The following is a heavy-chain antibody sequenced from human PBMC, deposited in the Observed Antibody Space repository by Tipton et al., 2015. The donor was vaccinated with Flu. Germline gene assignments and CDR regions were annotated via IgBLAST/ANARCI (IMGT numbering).Heavy chain of an antibody. CDR3: ARGGRSFRSAFDI. J-gene: IGHJ3*02. CDR1: GYTFSGYY. D-gene: IGHD1-26*01. Sequence: QSGAEVKKPGASVKVSCKASGYTFSGYYIHWGRQAPGQGLEWMGWINPNSGDTNSAQNFQGRVTITRDTSISVAYMELSRLTSDDTAIYFCARGGRSFRSAFDIWAQGTLVTVSS. CDR2: INPNSGDT. V-gene: IGHV1-2*02.